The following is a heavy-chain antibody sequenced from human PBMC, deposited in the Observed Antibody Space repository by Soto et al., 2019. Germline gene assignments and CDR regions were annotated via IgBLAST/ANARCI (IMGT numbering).Heavy chain of an antibody. CDR1: GGSFSGYY. CDR3: ARGREARAPKANIVLLLRWFDP. J-gene: IGHJ5*02. V-gene: IGHV4-34*01. CDR2: INHSGST. D-gene: IGHD2-8*01. Sequence: SETLSLTCAVYGGSFSGYYWSWIRQPPGKGLEWIGEINHSGSTNYNPSLKSRVTISVDTSKNQFSLKLSSVTAADTAVYYCARGREARAPKANIVLLLRWFDPWGQGTLVPVSS.